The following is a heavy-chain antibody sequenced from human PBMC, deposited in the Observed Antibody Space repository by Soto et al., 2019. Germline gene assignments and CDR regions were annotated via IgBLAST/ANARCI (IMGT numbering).Heavy chain of an antibody. V-gene: IGHV3-33*01. D-gene: IGHD3-22*01. CDR3: ARDSYDTSGFRLDP. J-gene: IGHJ5*02. CDR2: IWFDGRNK. Sequence: QVQLVESGGGVVQPGRSLRLSCAASGFTFSRYGMHWVRQAPGKGLEWMAIIWFDGRNKYYADSAKGRFTISRDNSKNMLYLQMTSLRAEDTAVYYCARDSYDTSGFRLDPWGQGTLVIVSS. CDR1: GFTFSRYG.